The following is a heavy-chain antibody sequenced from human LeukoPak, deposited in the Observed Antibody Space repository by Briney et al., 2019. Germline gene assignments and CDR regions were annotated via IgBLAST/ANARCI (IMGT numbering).Heavy chain of an antibody. D-gene: IGHD3-16*02. J-gene: IGHJ4*02. CDR2: ISGDGGST. CDR1: GFTFDDYA. V-gene: IGHV3-43*02. CDR3: AKDMGLRLGELSYPDY. Sequence: GGSLRLSCAASGFTFDDYAMHWVRQAPGKGLGWVSLISGDGGSTYYADSVKGRFTISRDNSKNSLYLQMNSLRTEDTALYYCAKDMGLRLGELSYPDYWGQGTLVTVSS.